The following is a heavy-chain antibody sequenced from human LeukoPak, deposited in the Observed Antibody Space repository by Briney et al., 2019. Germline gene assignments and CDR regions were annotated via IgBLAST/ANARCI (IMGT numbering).Heavy chain of an antibody. CDR3: AKSLDY. CDR2: NKQDGSET. V-gene: IGHV3-7*01. CDR1: GFTFSTSW. Sequence: GGSLRLSCAASGFTFSTSWMDWVRQAPGKGLEWVANNKQDGSETYYVDSAKGRFTISRDNAKNSLYLQMDSLRVDDTAIYYCAKSLDYWGQGTLVTVSS. J-gene: IGHJ4*02.